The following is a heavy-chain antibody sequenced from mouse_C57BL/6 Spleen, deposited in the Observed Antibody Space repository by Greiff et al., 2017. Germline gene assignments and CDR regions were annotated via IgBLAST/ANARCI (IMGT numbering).Heavy chain of an antibody. V-gene: IGHV2-2*01. Sequence: VQLQQSGPGLVQPSQSLSITCTVSGFSLTSYGVHWVRQSPGKGLEWLGVIWSGGSTDYNAAFISRLSISKDNSKSQVFFKMNSLQADDTAIYYCARNIDYDYDGRFWYFDVWGTGTTVTVSS. CDR2: IWSGGST. J-gene: IGHJ1*03. CDR3: ARNIDYDYDGRFWYFDV. CDR1: GFSLTSYG. D-gene: IGHD2-4*01.